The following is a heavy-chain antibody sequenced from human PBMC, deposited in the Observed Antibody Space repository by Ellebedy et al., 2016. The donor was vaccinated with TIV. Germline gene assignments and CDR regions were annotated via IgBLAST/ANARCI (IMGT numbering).Heavy chain of an antibody. D-gene: IGHD3-3*02. J-gene: IGHJ4*02. Sequence: GGSLRLSXAASGFSFSTYSMNWVRQAPGKGLEWVSYISRSSATIYYSDSVKGRFTVSRDNAKNSLYLQMNSLRPEDTAVYYCASRSELGYWGQGNLVTVSS. V-gene: IGHV3-48*01. CDR2: ISRSSATI. CDR3: ASRSELGY. CDR1: GFSFSTYS.